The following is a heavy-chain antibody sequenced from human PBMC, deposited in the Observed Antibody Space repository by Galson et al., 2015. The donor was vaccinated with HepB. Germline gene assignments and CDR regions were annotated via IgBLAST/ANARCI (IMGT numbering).Heavy chain of an antibody. CDR3: ARVNGGYGDYVDY. CDR2: IYHSGST. D-gene: IGHD4-17*01. V-gene: IGHV4-30-2*01. Sequence: TLSLTCAVSGGSISSGGYSWSWIRQPPGKGLEWIGYIYHSGSTYYNPSLKSRVTISVDRSKNQFSLKLSSVTAADTAVYYCARVNGGYGDYVDYWGQGTLVTVSS. CDR1: GGSISSGGYS. J-gene: IGHJ4*02.